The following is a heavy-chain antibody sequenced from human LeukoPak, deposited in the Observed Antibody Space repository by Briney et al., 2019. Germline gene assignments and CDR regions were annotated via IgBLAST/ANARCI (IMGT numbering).Heavy chain of an antibody. J-gene: IGHJ4*02. CDR3: ARGPYYDILTGYSRGQQQTFDY. D-gene: IGHD3-9*01. CDR2: MNPNSGNT. CDR1: GYTFTSYD. V-gene: IGHV1-8*01. Sequence: ASVKVSCKASGYTFTSYDINWVRQATGQGLEWMGWMNPNSGNTGYAQKFQGRVTMTRNTSISTAYMELSSLRSEDTAVYYCARGPYYDILTGYSRGQQQTFDYWGQGTLVTVSS.